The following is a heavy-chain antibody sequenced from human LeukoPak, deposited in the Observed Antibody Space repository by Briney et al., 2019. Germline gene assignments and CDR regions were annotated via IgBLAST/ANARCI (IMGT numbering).Heavy chain of an antibody. J-gene: IGHJ4*02. CDR2: TSDTSTYI. V-gene: IGHV3-21*01. CDR3: TRAPPGRDGYSEY. Sequence: KPGGSLRLSCAASGFIFSSYTMNWVRQAPGGGLEWVSSTSDTSTYIYYAESVEGRFTISRDNAKSSLFLQMNSLRAEDTAVYYCTRAPPGRDGYSEYWGQGTVVTVST. D-gene: IGHD5-24*01. CDR1: GFIFSSYT.